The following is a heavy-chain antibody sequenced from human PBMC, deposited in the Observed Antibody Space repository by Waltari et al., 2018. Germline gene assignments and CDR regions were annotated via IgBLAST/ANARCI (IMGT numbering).Heavy chain of an antibody. D-gene: IGHD3-9*01. CDR2: IYHSGST. J-gene: IGHJ4*02. Sequence: QVQLQESGPGLVKPSETLSLTCAVSGYSISSGYYWGWIRQPPGKGLEWIGSIYHSGSTYYNPSLKSRVTISVDPSKNQFSLKLSSVTAADTAVYYCARVRNYDILTGPFDYWGQGTLVTVSS. CDR1: GYSISSGYY. V-gene: IGHV4-38-2*01. CDR3: ARVRNYDILTGPFDY.